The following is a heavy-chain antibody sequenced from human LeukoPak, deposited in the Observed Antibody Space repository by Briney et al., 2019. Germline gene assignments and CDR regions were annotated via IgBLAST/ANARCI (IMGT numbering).Heavy chain of an antibody. CDR3: AKIGYSSSWYVPYYYYYYMDV. Sequence: GGSLRLSCAASGFTFSSYAMSWVRQAPGKGLEWVSAISGSGGSTYYADSVKGRLTISRDNSKNTLYLQMNSLRAEDTAVYYCAKIGYSSSWYVPYYYYYYMDVWGKGTTVTISS. CDR1: GFTFSSYA. V-gene: IGHV3-23*01. D-gene: IGHD6-13*01. CDR2: ISGSGGST. J-gene: IGHJ6*03.